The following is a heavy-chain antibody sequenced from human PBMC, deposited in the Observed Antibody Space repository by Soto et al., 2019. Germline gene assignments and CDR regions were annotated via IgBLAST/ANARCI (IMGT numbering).Heavy chain of an antibody. D-gene: IGHD2-2*01. CDR1: GFTFSSYA. CDR3: AKCGRGSDTCYGAFDF. V-gene: IGHV3-23*01. CDR2: ISASGGST. J-gene: IGHJ3*01. Sequence: HPGGSLRLSCAASGFTFSSYAMYWVRQAPGKGLEWVSCISASGGSTFYADSVKGRFTISRDNSKNTLFLQMNSLRGEDTALYYCAKCGRGSDTCYGAFDFWGQGTMVTVS.